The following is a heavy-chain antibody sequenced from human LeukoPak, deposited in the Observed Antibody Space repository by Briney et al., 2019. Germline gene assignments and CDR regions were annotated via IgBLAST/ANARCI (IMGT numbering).Heavy chain of an antibody. CDR3: ARAQGSGWGYNWFDP. CDR2: INPNSGGT. J-gene: IGHJ5*02. D-gene: IGHD6-19*01. Sequence: ASVKVSCKASGYTFTGYYMHWVRQAPGQGLEWTGRINPNSGGTNYAQKFQGRVTMTRDTSISTAYMELSRLRPDDTAVYYCARAQGSGWGYNWFDPWGQGTLVTVSS. V-gene: IGHV1-2*06. CDR1: GYTFTGYY.